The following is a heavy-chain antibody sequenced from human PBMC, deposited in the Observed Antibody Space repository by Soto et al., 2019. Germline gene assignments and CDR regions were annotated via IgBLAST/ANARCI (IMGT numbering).Heavy chain of an antibody. CDR1: GFTFSDYY. CDR2: ISSSGSTI. D-gene: IGHD2-15*01. CDR3: ARDSSGYCSGGSCYSSALFSFDI. V-gene: IGHV3-11*01. Sequence: GGSLRLSCAASGFTFSDYYMSWIRQAPGKGLEWVSYISSSGSTIYYADSVKGRFTISRDNTKNTLYLQMNSLRAEDTAVYYCARDSSGYCSGGSCYSSALFSFDIWGQGTMVTVSS. J-gene: IGHJ3*02.